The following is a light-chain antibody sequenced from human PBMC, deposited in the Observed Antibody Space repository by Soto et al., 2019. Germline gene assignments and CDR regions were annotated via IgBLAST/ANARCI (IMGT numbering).Light chain of an antibody. Sequence: DIQVTQSPSSLSASVGDRVTITCRASQSISNYLNWFQHKPGKAPNLLIFAASRLQSGVPSRFSGAGSGTDFTLTISSLQPEDFANYFCQQSYTTPWTFGQGTKVEIK. CDR1: QSISNY. CDR2: AAS. J-gene: IGKJ1*01. V-gene: IGKV1-39*01. CDR3: QQSYTTPWT.